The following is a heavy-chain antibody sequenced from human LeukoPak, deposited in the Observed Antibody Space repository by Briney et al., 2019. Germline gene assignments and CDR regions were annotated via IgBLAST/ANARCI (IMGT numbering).Heavy chain of an antibody. CDR2: IKSKTDGGTT. D-gene: IGHD3-10*01. CDR1: GFTFSNAW. CDR3: TTSYGSGSYYPEDDAFDI. J-gene: IGHJ3*02. Sequence: GGSLRLSCVASGFTFSNAWMSWVRQAPGKGLAWVGRIKSKTDGGTTDYAAHVKGRFTISRDDSKNTLYLQMNSLKTEDTAVYYCTTSYGSGSYYPEDDAFDIWGQGTMVTVSS. V-gene: IGHV3-15*01.